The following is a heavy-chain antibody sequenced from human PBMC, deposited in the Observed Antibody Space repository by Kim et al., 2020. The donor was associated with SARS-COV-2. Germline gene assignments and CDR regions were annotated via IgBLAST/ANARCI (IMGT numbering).Heavy chain of an antibody. CDR3: ARLNPKLVELLAAAGRRFGSAFDI. D-gene: IGHD6-13*01. CDR1: GDSISSGGYY. J-gene: IGHJ3*02. CDR2: IYYSGST. Sequence: SETLSLTCTVSGDSISSGGYYWSWIRQHPGKGLEWIGYIYYSGSTYYNPSLKSRVTISVDTSKNQFSLKLSSVTAADTAVYYCARLNPKLVELLAAAGRRFGSAFDIWGQGTMVTVSS. V-gene: IGHV4-31*03.